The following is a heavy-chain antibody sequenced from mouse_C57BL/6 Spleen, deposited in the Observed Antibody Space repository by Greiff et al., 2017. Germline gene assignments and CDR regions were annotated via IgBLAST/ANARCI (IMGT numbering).Heavy chain of an antibody. J-gene: IGHJ3*01. D-gene: IGHD1-1*01. CDR3: ARSVTTVVATPAWFAY. V-gene: IGHV1-7*01. CDR2: INPSSGYT. Sequence: VKLQESGAELAKPGASVKLSCKASGYTFTSYWMHWVKQRPGQGLEWIGYINPSSGYTKYNQKFKDKATLTADKSSSTAYMQLSSLTYEDSAVYYCARSVTTVVATPAWFAYWGQGTLVTVSA. CDR1: GYTFTSYW.